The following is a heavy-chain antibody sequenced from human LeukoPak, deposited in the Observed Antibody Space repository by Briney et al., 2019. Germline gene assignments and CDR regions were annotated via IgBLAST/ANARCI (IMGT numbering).Heavy chain of an antibody. CDR3: ARGLIASV. V-gene: IGHV3-48*03. D-gene: IGHD2-21*01. CDR1: GFNFSAFE. J-gene: IGHJ6*04. Sequence: PGGSLRLPCVASGFNFSAFEMNWVRQAPGKGLEWVSYISASGITINYADSVKGRFTISRDNAKESLFLQMSSLRVEDTAVYYCARGLIASVWGKGTTVAVSS. CDR2: ISASGITI.